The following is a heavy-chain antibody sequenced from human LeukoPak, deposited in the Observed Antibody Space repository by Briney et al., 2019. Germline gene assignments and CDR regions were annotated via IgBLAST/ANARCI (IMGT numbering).Heavy chain of an antibody. CDR1: GYTFTDYY. CDR3: AREGCSGGSCYPYGMDV. V-gene: IGHV1-2*04. Sequence: ASVKVSCKASGYTFTDYYIHWVRQAPGQGLEWMGWISPNSGGTNYAQKFQGWVTMTRDTSISTAYMELSRLRSDDTAVYYCAREGCSGGSCYPYGMDVWGQGTTVTVSS. CDR2: ISPNSGGT. D-gene: IGHD2-15*01. J-gene: IGHJ6*02.